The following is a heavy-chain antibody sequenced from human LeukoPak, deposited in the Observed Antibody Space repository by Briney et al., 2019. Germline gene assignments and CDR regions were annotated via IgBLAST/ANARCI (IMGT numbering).Heavy chain of an antibody. CDR2: IYHSGST. V-gene: IGHV4-59*06. Sequence: SETLSLTCTVSGGSISSYYWSWIRQPPGKGLEWIGSIYHSGSTYYNPSLKSRVTISVDTSKNQFSLKVSSVTAADTAVYYCARVDCWGQGTLVTVSS. J-gene: IGHJ4*02. CDR1: GGSISSYY. CDR3: ARVDC.